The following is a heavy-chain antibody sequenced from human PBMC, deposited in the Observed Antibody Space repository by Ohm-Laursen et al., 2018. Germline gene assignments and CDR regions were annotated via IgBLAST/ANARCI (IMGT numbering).Heavy chain of an antibody. CDR3: ARDTRYYGMDV. J-gene: IGHJ6*02. V-gene: IGHV3-11*04. CDR2: MSGSGDNI. Sequence: SLRLSCAASGFPFTNYYMSWIRQAPGKGLEWLSYMSGSGDNIYYTDSVKGRFTISRDNAKNSLFLQMNSLRAEDTAVYYCARDTRYYGMDVWGQGTTVTVSS. CDR1: GFPFTNYY.